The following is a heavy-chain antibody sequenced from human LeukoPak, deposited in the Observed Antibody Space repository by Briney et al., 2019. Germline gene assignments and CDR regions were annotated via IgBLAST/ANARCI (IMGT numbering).Heavy chain of an antibody. CDR1: GFSFRTYS. D-gene: IGHD4-17*01. V-gene: IGHV3-48*01. J-gene: IGHJ4*02. Sequence: GGSLRLSCAASGFSFRTYSMNWVRQAPGEGLEWVSFISSSSQTIYYADSVKGRFTVSRDNAKNSLLLQMNSLRAEDTAVYYCARDGQDYGDYFWYFDYWGQGTLVTVSS. CDR3: ARDGQDYGDYFWYFDY. CDR2: ISSSSQTI.